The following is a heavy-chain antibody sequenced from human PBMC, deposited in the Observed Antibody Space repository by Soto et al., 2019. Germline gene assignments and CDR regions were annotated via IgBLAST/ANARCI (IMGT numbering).Heavy chain of an antibody. CDR3: AKGDNGNIRGWFDP. Sequence: EVQLLESGGGLIQPGGSLRLSCAASGFTFRSYAMTWVRQAPGKGLEWVSAISSFGGNTYYADSVKGRFTISRDNSKSTVYLQMNTLRAADTAVYYCAKGDNGNIRGWFDPWGQGTLVTVSS. D-gene: IGHD1-20*01. CDR1: GFTFRSYA. J-gene: IGHJ5*02. V-gene: IGHV3-23*01. CDR2: ISSFGGNT.